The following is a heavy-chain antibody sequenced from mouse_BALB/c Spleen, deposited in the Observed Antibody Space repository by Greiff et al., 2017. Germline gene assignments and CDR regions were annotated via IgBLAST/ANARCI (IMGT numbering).Heavy chain of an antibody. Sequence: EVNVVESGGDLVKPGGSLKLSCAASGFTFSSYGMSWVRQTPDKRLEWVATISSGGSYTYYPDSVKGRFTISRDNVKNTLYLQMSSLKSEDTAMYYCARHVYYYGSSYYFDDWGQGTTLTVSS. CDR2: ISSGGSYT. V-gene: IGHV5-6*01. CDR3: ARHVYYYGSSYYFDD. CDR1: GFTFSSYG. J-gene: IGHJ2*01. D-gene: IGHD1-1*01.